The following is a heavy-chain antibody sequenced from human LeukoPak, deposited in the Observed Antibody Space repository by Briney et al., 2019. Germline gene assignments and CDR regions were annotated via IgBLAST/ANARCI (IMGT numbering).Heavy chain of an antibody. CDR1: GGSISSGGYY. V-gene: IGHV4-30-2*01. CDR2: IYHSGST. D-gene: IGHD3-3*01. J-gene: IGHJ4*02. Sequence: SETLSLTCTVSGGSISSGGYYWSWIRQPPGKGLEWIRYIYHSGSTYYNPSLKSRVTISVDMAKSQSSLKLNSVTAADTAVYYCASNLRFLEWLPDSWGQGTLVTVSS. CDR3: ASNLRFLEWLPDS.